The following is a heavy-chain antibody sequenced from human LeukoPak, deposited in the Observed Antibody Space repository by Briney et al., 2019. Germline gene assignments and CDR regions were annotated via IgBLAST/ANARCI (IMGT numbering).Heavy chain of an antibody. J-gene: IGHJ5*02. CDR3: ARVHMVRGVIYSWFDP. CDR2: INHSGST. Sequence: PSETLSLTYAVYGGSFSGYYWSWIRQPPGKGLEWIGEINHSGSTNYNPSLKSRVTISVDTSKNQFSLKLSSVTAADTAVYYCARVHMVRGVIYSWFDPWGQGTLVTVSS. D-gene: IGHD3-10*01. V-gene: IGHV4-34*01. CDR1: GGSFSGYY.